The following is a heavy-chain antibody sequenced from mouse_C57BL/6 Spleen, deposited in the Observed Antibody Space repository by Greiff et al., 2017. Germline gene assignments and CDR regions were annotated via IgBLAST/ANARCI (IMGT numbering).Heavy chain of an antibody. V-gene: IGHV5-6*01. J-gene: IGHJ3*01. CDR3: ARHPLYDYDSFAY. Sequence: EVKVVESGGDLVKPGGSLKLSCAASGFTFSSYGMSWVRQTPDKRLEWVATISSGGSYTDYPDSVKGRFTIARDNAKNTLYLQMSSLSSEDTAMYYCARHPLYDYDSFAYWGQGTLVTVSA. CDR1: GFTFSSYG. D-gene: IGHD2-4*01. CDR2: ISSGGSYT.